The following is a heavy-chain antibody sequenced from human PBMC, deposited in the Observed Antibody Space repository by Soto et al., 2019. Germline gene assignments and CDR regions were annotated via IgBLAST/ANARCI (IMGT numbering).Heavy chain of an antibody. Sequence: QVQLVQSGAEVKKPGSSVKVSCKASGGTFSSYAISWVRQAPGQGLEWMGGIIPIFGTANYAQKFQGRVTITADESTSTAYMALRSLRSEDTAVYYCAIPLADRPYYSYYGMDVWGQGTTVTVSS. CDR2: IIPIFGTA. CDR3: AIPLADRPYYSYYGMDV. V-gene: IGHV1-69*12. J-gene: IGHJ6*02. D-gene: IGHD6-6*01. CDR1: GGTFSSYA.